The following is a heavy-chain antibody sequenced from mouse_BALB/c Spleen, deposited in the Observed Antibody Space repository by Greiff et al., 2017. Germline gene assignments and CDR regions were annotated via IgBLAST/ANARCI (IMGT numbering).Heavy chain of an antibody. D-gene: IGHD1-1*01. CDR2: ISSGGSYT. J-gene: IGHJ2*01. Sequence: EVQGVESGGGLVKPGGSLKLSCAASGFTFSSYGMSWVRQTPDKRLEWVATISSGGSYTYYPDSVKGRFTISRDNAKNTLYLQMSSLKSEDTAMYYCARHEGLITTVVERYFDYWGQGTTLTVSS. V-gene: IGHV5-6*01. CDR1: GFTFSSYG. CDR3: ARHEGLITTVVERYFDY.